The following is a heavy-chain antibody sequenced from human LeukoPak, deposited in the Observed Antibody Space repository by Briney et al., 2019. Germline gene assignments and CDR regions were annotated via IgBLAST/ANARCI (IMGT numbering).Heavy chain of an antibody. CDR1: GGSISTSNYY. CDR2: INHSGST. V-gene: IGHV4-39*07. Sequence: SETLSLTCTVSGGSISTSNYYWSWIRQPPGKGLEWIGEINHSGSTNYNPSLKSRVTISVDTSKNQFSLKLSSVTAADTAVYYCARLPRVRWFGELLNLDYWGQGTLVTVSS. CDR3: ARLPRVRWFGELLNLDY. D-gene: IGHD3-10*01. J-gene: IGHJ4*02.